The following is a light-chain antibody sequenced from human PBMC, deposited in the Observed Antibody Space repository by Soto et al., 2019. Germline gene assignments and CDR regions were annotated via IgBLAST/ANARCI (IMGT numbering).Light chain of an antibody. Sequence: SALAQPPSASGSPGQSVTISRTGTSSDVGGYNYVSWYQQHPGKAPKLMIYEVSKRPSGVPDRFSGSKSGNTASLTVSGLQAEDEADYYCSSHAGSKRVFGTGTKVT. J-gene: IGLJ1*01. CDR3: SSHAGSKRV. CDR1: SSDVGGYNY. CDR2: EVS. V-gene: IGLV2-8*01.